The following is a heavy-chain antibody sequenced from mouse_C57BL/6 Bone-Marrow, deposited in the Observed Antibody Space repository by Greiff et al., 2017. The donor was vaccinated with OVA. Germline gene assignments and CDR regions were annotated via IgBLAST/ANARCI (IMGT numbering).Heavy chain of an antibody. D-gene: IGHD2-5*01. CDR1: GYTFTSYW. CDR3: ARSFYYSNWKDFDY. Sequence: VQLQQPGTELVKPGASVKLSCKASGYTFTSYWMHWVKQRPGQGLEWIGNINPSNGGTNYNEKFKSKATLTVDKSASTAYMPLSSLTSEDSAVYYCARSFYYSNWKDFDYWGQGTTLTVSS. J-gene: IGHJ2*01. CDR2: INPSNGGT. V-gene: IGHV1-53*01.